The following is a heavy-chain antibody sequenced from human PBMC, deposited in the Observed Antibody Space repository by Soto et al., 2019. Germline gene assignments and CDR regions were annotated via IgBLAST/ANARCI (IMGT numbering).Heavy chain of an antibody. Sequence: EVQLLESGGGLVQPGGSLRLSCAASGFTFSSYAMSWVRQAPGKGLEWVSAISGSGGSTYYADSVKGRFTISRDNSKNTLYRQMNSLSAEDTVVYYCAKNVGYSGPFDYWGQGTLVTVSS. J-gene: IGHJ4*02. CDR1: GFTFSSYA. CDR2: ISGSGGST. V-gene: IGHV3-23*01. D-gene: IGHD5-12*01. CDR3: AKNVGYSGPFDY.